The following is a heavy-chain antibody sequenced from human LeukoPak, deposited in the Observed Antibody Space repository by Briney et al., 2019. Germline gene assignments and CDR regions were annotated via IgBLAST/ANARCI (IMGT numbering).Heavy chain of an antibody. J-gene: IGHJ3*02. Sequence: PGGSLRLSCAASGFTFSSYSMNWVRQAPGKGLEWVSDISSRSGTIYYADSVKGRLTISRDNAKNSLYLQMNSLRDADTPVYHCARDPTGRWAFNIWGQGTMVTVSS. CDR3: ARDPTGRWAFNI. CDR1: GFTFSSYS. D-gene: IGHD3-10*01. CDR2: ISSRSGTI. V-gene: IGHV3-48*02.